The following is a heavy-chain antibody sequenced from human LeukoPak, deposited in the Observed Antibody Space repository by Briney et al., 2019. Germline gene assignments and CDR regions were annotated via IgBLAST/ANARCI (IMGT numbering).Heavy chain of an antibody. D-gene: IGHD3-10*02. V-gene: IGHV1-8*01. J-gene: IGHJ6*03. CDR2: MNPNSGNT. Sequence: GASVKVSCKSSGYTFTSYDINWVRQATGQGLEWMGWMNPNSGNTGYAQKFQGRVTMTRNTSIITVYMELSSLRSEDTAVYYCARKYNVRGWYYYYYMDVWGKGTTVTVSS. CDR3: ARKYNVRGWYYYYYMDV. CDR1: GYTFTSYD.